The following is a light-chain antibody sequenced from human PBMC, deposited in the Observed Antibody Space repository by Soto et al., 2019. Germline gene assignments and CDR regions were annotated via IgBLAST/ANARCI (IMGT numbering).Light chain of an antibody. Sequence: ILLTHSPGTLSLSPGERATLSFSSSQSVSSSYLAWYQQKPCQSPRLLIYVESTRATGIPARFTGSGSGTEFTLTISSLQSEDFAVYYCQQYNNWPLTFGGGTKVDIK. V-gene: IGKV3-15*01. CDR1: QSVSSSY. J-gene: IGKJ4*01. CDR3: QQYNNWPLT. CDR2: VES.